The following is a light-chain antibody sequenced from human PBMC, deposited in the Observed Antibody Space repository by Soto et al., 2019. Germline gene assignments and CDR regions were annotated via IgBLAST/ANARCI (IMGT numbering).Light chain of an antibody. CDR1: QGIGND. CDR2: AAS. CDR3: LQDHNYPLS. Sequence: IQMTQSPSSVSASVGDRVTITCRASQGIGNDLGWYQQKSGKAPKLLIYAASNLQRGVPSRFSGSGSGTDFTLTISGLQPEDVATYYCLQDHNYPLSFGGGTKVDIK. J-gene: IGKJ4*01. V-gene: IGKV1-6*01.